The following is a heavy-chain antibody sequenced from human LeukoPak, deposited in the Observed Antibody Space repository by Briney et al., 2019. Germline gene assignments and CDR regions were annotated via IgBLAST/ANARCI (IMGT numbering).Heavy chain of an antibody. CDR3: ARGHYYYDSSGYRNWFDP. CDR1: GGFISSGGYS. Sequence: SETLSLTCAVSGGFISSGGYSWNWIRQPRGKGLEWIGYIYHSGNTYYNPSLKSRVTISVDRSKNQFSLNLSSVTAADTAVYYCARGHYYYDSSGYRNWFDPWGQGTLVTVSS. J-gene: IGHJ5*02. V-gene: IGHV4-30-2*01. CDR2: IYHSGNT. D-gene: IGHD3-22*01.